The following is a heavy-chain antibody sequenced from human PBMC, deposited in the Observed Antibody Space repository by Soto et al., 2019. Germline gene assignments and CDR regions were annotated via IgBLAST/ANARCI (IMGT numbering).Heavy chain of an antibody. CDR2: ISTTGASI. J-gene: IGHJ4*02. CDR1: GFSFRYHY. V-gene: IGHV3-11*01. Sequence: GGSLRLSCVASGFSFRYHYMNWIRQRPGKGLEWVAYISTTGASIYYADSVKGRFSISRDNAQKSLYLQMNGLTAEDTAVYYCARXSPYDIVPGYSKLYMDTWGQGTLVTVSS. D-gene: IGHD2-15*01. CDR3: ARXSPYDIVPGYSKLYMDT.